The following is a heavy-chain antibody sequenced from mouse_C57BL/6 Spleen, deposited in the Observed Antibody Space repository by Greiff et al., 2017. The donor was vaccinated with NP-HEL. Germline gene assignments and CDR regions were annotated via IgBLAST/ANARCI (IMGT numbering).Heavy chain of an antibody. V-gene: IGHV14-2*01. CDR2: IDPEDGET. CDR3: AGGLEYYFDD. CDR1: GFNIKDYY. D-gene: IGHD3-3*01. Sequence: EVQLQQSGAELVKPGASVKLSCTASGFNIKDYYMHWVKQRTEQGLEWIGRIDPEDGETKYAPNFQGKATITADTSSNTAYLQLSSLTSEDTAVYYCAGGLEYYFDDWGQGTTLTVSS. J-gene: IGHJ2*01.